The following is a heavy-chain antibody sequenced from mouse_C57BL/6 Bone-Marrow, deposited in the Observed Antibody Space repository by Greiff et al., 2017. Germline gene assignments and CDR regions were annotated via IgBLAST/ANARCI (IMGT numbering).Heavy chain of an antibody. Sequence: EVMLVASEGGLVQPGSSMKLSCTVSGFTFSDYYMAWVRQVPEKPLECVANIHYDGSSSYYLDSLKSRFIISPHSAKNILDLKMSSLKSDDTATYYCAREGTTGYYFDYWGQGTTLTVSS. CDR2: IHYDGSSS. J-gene: IGHJ2*01. CDR3: AREGTTGYYFDY. V-gene: IGHV5-16*01. CDR1: GFTFSDYY. D-gene: IGHD2-12*01.